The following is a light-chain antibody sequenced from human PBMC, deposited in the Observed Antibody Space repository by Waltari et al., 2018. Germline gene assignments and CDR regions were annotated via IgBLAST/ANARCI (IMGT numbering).Light chain of an antibody. V-gene: IGLV4-60*03. Sequence: QPVLTQSSSASASLGSSVKPTCTLSRGHSDYILAWPQQQPGKAPRFLMQLEGSGTYTKGSGVPDRFSGSSSGADRYLTISNLQSEDEADYYCETWDNTHEFGGGTKLTVL. CDR1: RGHSDYI. CDR3: ETWDNTHE. CDR2: LEGSGTY. J-gene: IGLJ3*02.